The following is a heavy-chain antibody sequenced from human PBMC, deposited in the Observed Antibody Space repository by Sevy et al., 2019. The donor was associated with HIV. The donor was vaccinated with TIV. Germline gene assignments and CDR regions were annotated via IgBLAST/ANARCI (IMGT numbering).Heavy chain of an antibody. CDR1: GFTFSSYG. CDR3: AKERLYYYDSSGYDY. V-gene: IGHV3-30*18. J-gene: IGHJ4*02. D-gene: IGHD3-22*01. CDR2: ISYDGSNK. Sequence: GGSLRLSCAASGFTFSSYGMHWVRQAPGKGLEWVAVISYDGSNKYYAYSVKGRFTISRDNSKNTLYLQMNSLRAEDTAVYYCAKERLYYYDSSGYDYWGQGTLVTVSS.